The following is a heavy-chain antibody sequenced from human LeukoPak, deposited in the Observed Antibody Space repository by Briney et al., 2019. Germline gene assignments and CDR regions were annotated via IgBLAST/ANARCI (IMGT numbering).Heavy chain of an antibody. D-gene: IGHD3-9*01. V-gene: IGHV4-39*01. CDR1: GGSISSSSYY. J-gene: IGHJ4*02. Sequence: SETLSLTCTVSGGSISSSSYYWGWIRQPPGKGLEWIGSIYYSGSTYYNPSLKSRVTISVDTSKNQFSLKLSSVTAADTAVYYCARRGGEYYDILTGYFSPKEFDYWGQGTLVTVSS. CDR3: ARRGGEYYDILTGYFSPKEFDY. CDR2: IYYSGST.